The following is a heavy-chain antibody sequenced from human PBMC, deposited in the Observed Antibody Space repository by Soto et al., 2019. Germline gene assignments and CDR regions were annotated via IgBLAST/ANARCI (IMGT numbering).Heavy chain of an antibody. Sequence: PGGSLRLSCAASGFTFSNYWMHWVRQVPGKGLVWVSRVNGDGSSTFYADSVKGRFTISRDNAENTVFLQMNSLRAEDTAVYYCARDNWKTVRGQGTTVTVSS. D-gene: IGHD1-20*01. J-gene: IGHJ6*02. CDR1: GFTFSNYW. CDR2: VNGDGSST. CDR3: ARDNWKTV. V-gene: IGHV3-74*01.